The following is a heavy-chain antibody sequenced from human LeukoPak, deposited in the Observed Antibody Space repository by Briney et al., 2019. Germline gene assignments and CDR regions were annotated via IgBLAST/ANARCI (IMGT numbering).Heavy chain of an antibody. D-gene: IGHD2-15*01. CDR3: ARAYCSGSDTCWGNML. J-gene: IGHJ4*02. CDR2: IKTDGSEN. CDR1: GFTFSNYW. Sequence: GSLRLSCAASGFTFSNYWMSWVRQAPGKGLEWVANIKTDGSENYSMDSVKGRFTISRDNAKNSLYLQMNSLRVEDTAVYYCARAYCSGSDTCWGNMLWGQGTLVTVSS. V-gene: IGHV3-7*01.